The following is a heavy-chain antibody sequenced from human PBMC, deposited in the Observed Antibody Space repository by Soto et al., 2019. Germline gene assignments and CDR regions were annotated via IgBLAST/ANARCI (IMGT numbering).Heavy chain of an antibody. D-gene: IGHD5-12*01. CDR2: IWYDGRNT. J-gene: IGHJ4*02. V-gene: IGHV3-33*01. Sequence: QVQLVESGGGVVQPGKSLRLCCAASGFTFSSYGMHWVRQAPGKGLEWVAVIWYDGRNTNYADSVKGRFTISRDNSKNTLYLQMTCLRGDPTGVYYCASDRECDIAREYFSYWGQGSLVTVSS. CDR3: ASDRECDIAREYFSY. CDR1: GFTFSSYG.